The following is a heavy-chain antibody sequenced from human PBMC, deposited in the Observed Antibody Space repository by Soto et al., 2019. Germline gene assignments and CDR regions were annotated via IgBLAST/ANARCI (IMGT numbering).Heavy chain of an antibody. Sequence: PGGSPRLSCAACGVTVCSYGMHWVRQAPGKGLVWVAVISSDGSNKSYADSVKGRFTISRDNAKNTLYLQMNSLRAEDTAVYYCARDSWERSGYSNWFDPWGQGTLVTVSS. D-gene: IGHD3-3*01. J-gene: IGHJ5*02. CDR1: GVTVCSYG. V-gene: IGHV3-33*01. CDR2: ISSDGSNK. CDR3: ARDSWERSGYSNWFDP.